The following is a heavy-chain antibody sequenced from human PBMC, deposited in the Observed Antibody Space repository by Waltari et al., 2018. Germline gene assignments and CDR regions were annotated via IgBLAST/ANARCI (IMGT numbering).Heavy chain of an antibody. Sequence: QVQLQESGPGLVKPSETLSLTCTVSGGSIRAFYWSWIRQPAGKGLEWIGHIYSSGSTNYNPSLKSRVTISVDTSKNQFSLKLSSVTAADTAVYYCARHLIFYYDSSGYFDYWGQGTLVTVSS. J-gene: IGHJ4*02. V-gene: IGHV4-59*08. D-gene: IGHD3-22*01. CDR3: ARHLIFYYDSSGYFDY. CDR1: GGSIRAFY. CDR2: IYSSGST.